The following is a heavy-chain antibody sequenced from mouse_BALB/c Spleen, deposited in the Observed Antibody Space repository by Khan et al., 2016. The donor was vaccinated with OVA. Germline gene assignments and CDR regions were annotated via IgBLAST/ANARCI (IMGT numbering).Heavy chain of an antibody. CDR1: GFSLSRYN. CDR3: ARAYYRYDGYYAMDF. Sequence: QVQLKESGPGLVAPSQSLSITCIVSGFSLSRYNIHWVRQPPGKGLEWLGMIWGGGDTDYNSTLKSRLSISKDISKSQVFLKMNSLQTDDTAMYYCARAYYRYDGYYAMDFWGQGTSATVSS. CDR2: IWGGGDT. J-gene: IGHJ4*01. D-gene: IGHD2-14*01. V-gene: IGHV2-6-4*01.